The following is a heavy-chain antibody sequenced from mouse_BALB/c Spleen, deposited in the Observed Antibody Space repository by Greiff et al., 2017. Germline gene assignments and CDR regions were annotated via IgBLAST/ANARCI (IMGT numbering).Heavy chain of an antibody. CDR1: GFDFSRYW. V-gene: IGHV4-1*02. CDR3: ARPGASGYRYHWYFDV. CDR2: INPDSSTI. D-gene: IGHD2-14*01. J-gene: IGHJ1*01. Sequence: DVHLVESGGGLVQPGGSLKLSCAASGFDFSRYWMSWVRQAPGKGLEWIGEINPDSSTINYTPSLKDKFIISRDNAKNTLYLQMSKVRSEDTALYYCARPGASGYRYHWYFDVWGAGTTVTVSS.